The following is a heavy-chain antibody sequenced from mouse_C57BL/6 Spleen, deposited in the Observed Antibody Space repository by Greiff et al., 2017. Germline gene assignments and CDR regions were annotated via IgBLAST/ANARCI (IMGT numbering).Heavy chain of an antibody. CDR3: ARNDDYDERAYYAMDY. CDR2: IWTGGGT. Sequence: VQLQQSGPGLVAPSQSLSITCTVSGFSLTSYAISWVRQPPGKGLEWLGVIWTGGGTNYNSALKSRLSISKDNSKSQVFLKMNSLQTDDTARYYCARNDDYDERAYYAMDYWGQGTSVTVSS. CDR1: GFSLTSYA. D-gene: IGHD2-4*01. J-gene: IGHJ4*01. V-gene: IGHV2-9-1*01.